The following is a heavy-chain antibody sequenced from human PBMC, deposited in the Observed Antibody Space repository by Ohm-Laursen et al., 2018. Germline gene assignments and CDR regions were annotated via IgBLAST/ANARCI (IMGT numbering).Heavy chain of an antibody. J-gene: IGHJ4*02. V-gene: IGHV3-30*18. CDR1: GFSFSNYG. CDR2: ISYDGSNK. CDR3: AKGDSGGNYFDY. D-gene: IGHD4-23*01. Sequence: SLRLSCTASGFSFSNYGMYWVRQAPGKGLEWVAVISYDGSNKYYADSVKGRFTISRDNSKNTLYLQMNSLRAEDTAVYYCAKGDSGGNYFDYWGQGTLVTVSS.